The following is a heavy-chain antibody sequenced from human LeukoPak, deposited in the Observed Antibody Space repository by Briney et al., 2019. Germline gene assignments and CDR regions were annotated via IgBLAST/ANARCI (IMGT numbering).Heavy chain of an antibody. J-gene: IGHJ4*02. CDR1: GFTFSTYT. CDR3: ARDNDSRDPPHFDY. Sequence: GGSLRLSCAASGFTFSTYTMNWVRQAPGKGLEWVSSISSSTTYIYYADSVKGRFTISRDNAKNSLYLQMNSLRAEDTAVYYCARDNDSRDPPHFDYWGQGTLVTVSS. D-gene: IGHD3-16*01. CDR2: ISSSTTYI. V-gene: IGHV3-21*04.